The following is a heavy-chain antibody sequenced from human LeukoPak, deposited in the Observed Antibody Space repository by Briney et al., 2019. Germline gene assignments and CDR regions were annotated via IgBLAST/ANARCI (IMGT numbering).Heavy chain of an antibody. J-gene: IGHJ6*03. CDR2: ISSSGSTI. D-gene: IGHD3-22*01. CDR1: GFTFSDYY. CDR3: ARDPRERHYDSVYYYMGV. Sequence: GGSLRLSCAASGFTFSDYYMSWIRQAPGKGLEWVSYISSSGSTIYYADSVKGRFTISRDNAKNSLYLQMNSLRAEDTAVYYCARDPRERHYDSVYYYMGVWGKGTTVTVSS. V-gene: IGHV3-11*01.